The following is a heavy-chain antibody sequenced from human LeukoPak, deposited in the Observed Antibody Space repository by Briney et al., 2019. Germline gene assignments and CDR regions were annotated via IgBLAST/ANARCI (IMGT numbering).Heavy chain of an antibody. Sequence: PSGTLSLTCIVSGGSISSGGSRWGWIRQHPGRGLEWIGYIYYSGSTYYNPSLESRLTMSVDTSKNQFSLHLTSVTAADTAVYYCARDWGTYFDYWGQGTLVTVSS. CDR3: ARDWGTYFDY. J-gene: IGHJ4*02. CDR2: IYYSGST. D-gene: IGHD7-27*01. V-gene: IGHV4-31*03. CDR1: GGSISSGGSR.